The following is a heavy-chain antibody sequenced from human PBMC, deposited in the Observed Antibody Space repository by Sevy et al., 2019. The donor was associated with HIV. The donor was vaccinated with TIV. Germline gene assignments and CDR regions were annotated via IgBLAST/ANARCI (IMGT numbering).Heavy chain of an antibody. CDR3: ARDLTRIFDY. V-gene: IGHV3-30-3*01. CDR2: ISYDGSNK. Sequence: GGSLRLSCAASGFTFSSYAMHWVRQAPGKGLEWVAVISYDGSNKYYADSVKGRFTISRDNSKNTLYRQMNSLRAEDTAVYYCARDLTRIFDYWGQGTLVTVSS. D-gene: IGHD3-9*01. J-gene: IGHJ4*02. CDR1: GFTFSSYA.